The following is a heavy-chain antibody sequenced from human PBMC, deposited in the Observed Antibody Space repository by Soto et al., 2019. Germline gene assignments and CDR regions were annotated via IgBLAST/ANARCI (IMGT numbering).Heavy chain of an antibody. CDR2: IIPIFGTA. CDR1: GDTFSSHA. CDR3: ASGTHDTDLDN. V-gene: IGHV1-69*13. D-gene: IGHD1-1*01. J-gene: IGHJ4*02. Sequence: GASVKVSCKASGDTFSSHAISWVRQAPGQGLEWMGGIIPIFGTANYAQKFQGRVTITADESTSTAYMELSSLRSEDTAVYYCASGTHDTDLDNWGQGTLVTVSS.